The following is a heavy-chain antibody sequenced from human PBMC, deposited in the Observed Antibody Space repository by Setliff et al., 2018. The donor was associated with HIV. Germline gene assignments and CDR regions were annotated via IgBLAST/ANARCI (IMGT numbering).Heavy chain of an antibody. CDR1: GGSISSYY. J-gene: IGHJ2*01. CDR3: ARDRGDRDRDYWYFDL. Sequence: LPLTCTVSGGSISSYYWSWIRQPAGKGLEWIGRIYTSGSTNYNPSLKSRVTMSVDTSKNQFSLKLSSVTAADTAVYYCARDRGDRDRDYWYFDLWGRGTLVTVS. CDR2: IYTSGST. D-gene: IGHD3-16*02. V-gene: IGHV4-4*07.